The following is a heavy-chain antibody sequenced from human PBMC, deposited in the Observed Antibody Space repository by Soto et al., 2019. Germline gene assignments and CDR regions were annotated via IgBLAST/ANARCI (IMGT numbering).Heavy chain of an antibody. CDR3: ARDLGYCSSTSCETFAY. J-gene: IGHJ4*02. CDR2: IIPIFGTA. CDR1: GGTFSSYA. V-gene: IGHV1-69*13. D-gene: IGHD2-2*01. Sequence: SVKVSCKASGGTFSSYAISWVRQAPGQGLEWMGGIIPIFGTANYAQKFQGRVTITADESTSTAYMELSSLRSEDTAVYYCARDLGYCSSTSCETFAYWGQGTLVTVSS.